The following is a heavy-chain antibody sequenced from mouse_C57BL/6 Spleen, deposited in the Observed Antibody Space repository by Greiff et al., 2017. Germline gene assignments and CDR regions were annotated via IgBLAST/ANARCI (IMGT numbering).Heavy chain of an antibody. J-gene: IGHJ1*03. D-gene: IGHD1-1*01. Sequence: EVQLQQSGPELVKPGASVKIPCKASGYTFTDYNMDWVKQSHGKSLEWIGDINPNNGGTIYNQKFKGKATLTVDKSSSTAYMELRSLTSEDTAVYYCARFRYYGSSDWYFDVWGTGTTVTVSS. CDR3: ARFRYYGSSDWYFDV. CDR1: GYTFTDYN. CDR2: INPNNGGT. V-gene: IGHV1-18*01.